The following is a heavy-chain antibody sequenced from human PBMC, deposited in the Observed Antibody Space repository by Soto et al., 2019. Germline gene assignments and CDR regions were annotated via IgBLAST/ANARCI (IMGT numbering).Heavy chain of an antibody. D-gene: IGHD5-18*01. Sequence: GGSLRLSCVTSAFSLTSCSMSWVRQTPGKGLEWVSALSRSGGATYYADSVKGRFTISRDTSTNTLYLQMSNLRAEDTAIYYCAKGEMDTTRKSFDPWGQGTLVTVSS. V-gene: IGHV3-23*01. CDR1: AFSLTSCS. CDR2: LSRSGGAT. CDR3: AKGEMDTTRKSFDP. J-gene: IGHJ5*02.